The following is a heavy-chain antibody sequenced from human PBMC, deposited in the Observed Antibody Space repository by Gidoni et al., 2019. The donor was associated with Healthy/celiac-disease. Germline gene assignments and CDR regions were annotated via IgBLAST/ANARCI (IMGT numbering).Heavy chain of an antibody. CDR2: IYYSGST. CDR3: ARGSRLGDYYDSRYYYYGMDV. J-gene: IGHJ6*02. V-gene: IGHV4-61*01. CDR1: GGSVSSGSSY. D-gene: IGHD3-22*01. Sequence: QVQLQESGPGLVKPSETLSLTCTVSGGSVSSGSSYWSWIRQPPGKGLEWIGYIYYSGSTNYNPSLKSRVTISVDTSKNQFSLKLSSVTAADTAVYYCARGSRLGDYYDSRYYYYGMDVWGQGTTVTVSS.